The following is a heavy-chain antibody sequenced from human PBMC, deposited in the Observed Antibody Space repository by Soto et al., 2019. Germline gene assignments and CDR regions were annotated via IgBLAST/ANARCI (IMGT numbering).Heavy chain of an antibody. CDR1: GFTFSSYT. Sequence: EVQLLESGGGLVQPGGSLRLSCAAPGFTFSSYTMGWVRQAPGKGLEWVSVISGSGGTTYYADSVKGRFTISRDNSENTLYLQMNSLRAEDTAVYYCAKAPPVRGVDYFDYWGQGTLVTVSS. CDR3: AKAPPVRGVDYFDY. CDR2: ISGSGGTT. J-gene: IGHJ4*02. D-gene: IGHD3-10*01. V-gene: IGHV3-23*01.